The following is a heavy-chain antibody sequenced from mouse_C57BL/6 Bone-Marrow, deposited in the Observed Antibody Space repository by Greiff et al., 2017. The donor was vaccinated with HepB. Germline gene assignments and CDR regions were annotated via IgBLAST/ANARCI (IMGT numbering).Heavy chain of an antibody. J-gene: IGHJ1*03. D-gene: IGHD1-1*01. V-gene: IGHV3-6*01. CDR1: GYSITSGYY. Sequence: DVKFVESGPGLVKPSQSLSLTCSVTGYSITSGYYWNWIRQFPGNKLEWMGYISYDGSNNYNPSLKNRISITRDTSKNQFFLKLNSVTTEDTATYYCARLYYGSSYGYFDVWGTGTTVTVSS. CDR3: ARLYYGSSYGYFDV. CDR2: ISYDGSN.